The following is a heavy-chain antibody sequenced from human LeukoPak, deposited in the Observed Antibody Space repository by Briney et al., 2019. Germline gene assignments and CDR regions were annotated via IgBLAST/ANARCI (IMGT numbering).Heavy chain of an antibody. D-gene: IGHD2-21*02. CDR3: AQTGCGGDCYPPTDAFDI. J-gene: IGHJ3*02. Sequence: SETLSLTCTVSGDSISSYSWSWIRQPPGKGLDWIGYISYSGSTNYNPSLKSRVTISLDTSKNQFSLKLSSVTAADTAVYYCAQTGCGGDCYPPTDAFDIWGQGTMVTVSS. V-gene: IGHV4-59*01. CDR1: GDSISSYS. CDR2: ISYSGST.